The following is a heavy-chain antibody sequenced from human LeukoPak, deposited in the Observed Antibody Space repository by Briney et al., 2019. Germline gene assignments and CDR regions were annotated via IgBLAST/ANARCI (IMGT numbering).Heavy chain of an antibody. J-gene: IGHJ3*02. V-gene: IGHV1-2*02. CDR2: INPNSGGT. CDR3: ARDPKDTATPDI. CDR1: GYTFIDYY. Sequence: ASVKVSCKASGYTFIDYYMHWVRQAPGQGLEWMGWINPNSGGTNYAQKFQGRVTMTRDTSISTAYMELSRLRSDDTAVYYCARDPKDTATPDIWGQGTMVTVSS. D-gene: IGHD5-18*01.